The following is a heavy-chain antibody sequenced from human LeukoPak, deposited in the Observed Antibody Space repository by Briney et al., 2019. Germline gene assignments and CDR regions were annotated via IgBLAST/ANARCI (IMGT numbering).Heavy chain of an antibody. Sequence: QPGGSLRLSRAASGFTFRGYWMHWVRQAPGKGLVWVSRINSDVSSTTYADSVRGRFTISRDNAKNTLYLQMNSLGAQDTAVYYCTRVEGPNYYFYGMDVWGQGTTVTV. V-gene: IGHV3-74*01. CDR1: GFTFRGYW. CDR2: INSDVSST. J-gene: IGHJ6*02. D-gene: IGHD3/OR15-3a*01. CDR3: TRVEGPNYYFYGMDV.